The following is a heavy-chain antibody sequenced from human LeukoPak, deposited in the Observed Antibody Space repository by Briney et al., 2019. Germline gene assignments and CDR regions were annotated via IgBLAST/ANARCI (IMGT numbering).Heavy chain of an antibody. CDR1: GGSFSGYY. D-gene: IGHD5-18*01. V-gene: IGHV4-34*01. Sequence: SETLSLTCAVYGGSFSGYYWSWLRQPPGKGLEWIGEINHSGSTNYNPSLKSRVTISVDTSKNQFSLKLSSVTAADTAVYYCARGWDTAMVMGNWFDPWGQGTLVTVSS. CDR3: ARGWDTAMVMGNWFDP. J-gene: IGHJ5*02. CDR2: INHSGST.